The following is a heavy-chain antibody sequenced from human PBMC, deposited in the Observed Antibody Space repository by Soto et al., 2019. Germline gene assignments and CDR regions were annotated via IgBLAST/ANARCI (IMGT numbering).Heavy chain of an antibody. D-gene: IGHD5-12*01. CDR3: ARGPSGYDPLYYYYGMDV. V-gene: IGHV1-46*01. J-gene: IGHJ6*02. CDR2: INPSGGST. CDR1: GYTFTRYY. Sequence: ASVKVSCKASGYTFTRYYMHWVRQAPGQGLEWMGIINPSGGSTSYAQKFQGRVTMTRDTSTSTVYMELSSLRSEDTAVYYCARGPSGYDPLYYYYGMDVWGQGTTVTVSS.